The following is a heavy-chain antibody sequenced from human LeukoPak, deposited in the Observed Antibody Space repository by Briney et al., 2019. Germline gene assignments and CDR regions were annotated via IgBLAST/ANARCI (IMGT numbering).Heavy chain of an antibody. CDR1: GFTFSNYD. Sequence: PGGSLRLSCAASGFTFSNYDIQWVRQATGKGLEWVSSIGTAGDTYYAGSVKGRFTLSRENAKKSSYLQMNNLGAGDTAVYYCARGALGFDYWGQGSLVTVSS. J-gene: IGHJ4*02. CDR3: ARGALGFDY. V-gene: IGHV3-13*04. CDR2: IGTAGDT.